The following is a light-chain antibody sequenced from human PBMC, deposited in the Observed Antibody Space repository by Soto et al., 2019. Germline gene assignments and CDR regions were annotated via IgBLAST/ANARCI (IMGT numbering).Light chain of an antibody. V-gene: IGKV3-20*01. CDR1: QSVSSSY. CDR3: QQYGSSPQVT. J-gene: IGKJ3*01. Sequence: TVLTPSPVTPSLSPGERATLSCRASQSVSSSYLAWYQQKPGQAPRLLIYGASSRATGVPDRFSGSGSGTDFTLTISRLEPEDFAVYYCQQYGSSPQVTFGPGTNVDI. CDR2: GAS.